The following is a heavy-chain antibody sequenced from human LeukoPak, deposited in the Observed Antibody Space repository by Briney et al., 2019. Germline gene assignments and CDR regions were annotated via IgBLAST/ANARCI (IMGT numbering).Heavy chain of an antibody. CDR1: GGTFSSYT. V-gene: IGHV1-69*02. CDR2: IIPILGIA. CDR3: ASYLLTVHYGGNSGWFDP. J-gene: IGHJ5*02. D-gene: IGHD4-23*01. Sequence: GASVKVSWKASGGTFSSYTISWVRQAPGQGLEWMGRIIPILGIANYAQKFQGRVTITADKSTSTAYMELSSLRSEDTAVYYCASYLLTVHYGGNSGWFDPWGQGTLVTVSS.